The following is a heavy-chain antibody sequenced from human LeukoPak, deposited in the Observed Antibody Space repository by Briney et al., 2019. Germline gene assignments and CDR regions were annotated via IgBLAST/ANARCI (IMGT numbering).Heavy chain of an antibody. D-gene: IGHD2-21*02. Sequence: ASVKVSCKASGYTFTSYGISWVRQAPGQGLEWMGWISAYNGNTNYAQKLQGRVTMTTDTSTSTAYMELRSLRSDDTAVYYCARVPKRLTAIPVGYFDYWGQGTLVTVSS. V-gene: IGHV1-18*01. J-gene: IGHJ4*02. CDR3: ARVPKRLTAIPVGYFDY. CDR2: ISAYNGNT. CDR1: GYTFTSYG.